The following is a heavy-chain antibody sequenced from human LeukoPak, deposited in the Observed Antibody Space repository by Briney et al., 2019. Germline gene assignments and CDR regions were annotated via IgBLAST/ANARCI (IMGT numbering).Heavy chain of an antibody. CDR1: GFTFRNYA. D-gene: IGHD3-10*01. V-gene: IGHV3-30*04. J-gene: IGHJ4*02. CDR2: ISYDGSNK. CDR3: ARDNYGLDY. Sequence: GRSLRLSCAAYGFTFRNYAMHWVRQTPGKGLEWVAVISYDGSNKYYADSVKGRFTISRDNSKNTLYLQMNSLRAEDTAVYYCARDNYGLDYWGQGTLVTVSS.